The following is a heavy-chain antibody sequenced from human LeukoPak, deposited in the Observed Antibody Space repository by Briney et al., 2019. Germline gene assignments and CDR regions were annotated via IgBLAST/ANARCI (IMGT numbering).Heavy chain of an antibody. CDR3: AKTAYDILTGEIHNWFDP. CDR2: INAGNGNT. V-gene: IGHV1-3*01. D-gene: IGHD3-9*01. CDR1: LYTFTSFA. J-gene: IGHJ5*02. Sequence: ASVKVSCKASLYTFTSFAIHWVRQAPGQRLEWIGWINAGNGNTKYSQKFQGRVTITRDTSASTAYMELSSLRSEDTAVYFCAKTAYDILTGEIHNWFDPWGQGTLVTVSS.